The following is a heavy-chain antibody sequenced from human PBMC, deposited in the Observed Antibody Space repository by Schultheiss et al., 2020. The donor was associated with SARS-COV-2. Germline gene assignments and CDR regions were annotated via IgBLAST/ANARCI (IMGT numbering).Heavy chain of an antibody. CDR2: MYYSGST. CDR3: ARRTTRSDY. D-gene: IGHD4-11*01. Sequence: SETLSLTCTVSGGSISSSPYYWGWIRQPPGKGLEWIGIMYYSGSTYYDPSLKSRVTISVDTYKNRFSLKLDSVTAADTAVYYCARRTTRSDYWGQGTLVTVSS. J-gene: IGHJ4*02. V-gene: IGHV4-39*01. CDR1: GGSISSSPYY.